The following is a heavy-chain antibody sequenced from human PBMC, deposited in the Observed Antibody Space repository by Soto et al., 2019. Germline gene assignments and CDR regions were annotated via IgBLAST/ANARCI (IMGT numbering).Heavy chain of an antibody. CDR3: AREVVGAIVFDY. D-gene: IGHD1-26*01. CDR1: GFTFRSYS. CDR2: ISSSSSYI. J-gene: IGHJ4*02. Sequence: EVQLVESGGGLVKPGGSLRLSCAASGFTFRSYSMNWVRQAPGEGLEWVSSISSSSSYIYYADSVKGRFTISRDNDKNSLYLQMNRLRAEATAVYSCAREVVGAIVFDYWGQGTLVTVAS. V-gene: IGHV3-21*01.